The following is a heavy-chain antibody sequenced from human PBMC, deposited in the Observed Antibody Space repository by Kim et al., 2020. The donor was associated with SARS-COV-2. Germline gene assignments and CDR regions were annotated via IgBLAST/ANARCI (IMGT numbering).Heavy chain of an antibody. V-gene: IGHV3-30*01. Sequence: DSVKGRFTISRDNSKNTLYLQMNSLRAEDTAVYYCARTSYGNYYYGTDVWGQGTTVTVSS. CDR3: ARTSYGNYYYGTDV. D-gene: IGHD4-17*01. J-gene: IGHJ6*02.